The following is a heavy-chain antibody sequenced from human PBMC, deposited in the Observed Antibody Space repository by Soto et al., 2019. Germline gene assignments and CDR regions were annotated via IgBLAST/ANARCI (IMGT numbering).Heavy chain of an antibody. CDR1: GGTFSSYA. D-gene: IGHD2-21*02. J-gene: IGHJ6*02. Sequence: QVQLVQSGAEVKKPGSSVKVSCKASGGTFSSYAISWVRQAPGQGLEWMGGIIPIFGTANYAQKFQGRVTITADESTITAYMELSSLRSEDTAVYYCARDIVVVTADYYYSYAMDVSGQGTTVTVSS. V-gene: IGHV1-69*12. CDR3: ARDIVVVTADYYYSYAMDV. CDR2: IIPIFGTA.